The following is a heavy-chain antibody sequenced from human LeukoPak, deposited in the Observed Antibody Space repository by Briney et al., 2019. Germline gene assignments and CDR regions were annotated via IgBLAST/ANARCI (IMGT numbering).Heavy chain of an antibody. Sequence: GESLRLSCAASGFTFSSYSMNWVRQAPGKGLEWVSSISSSSSYIYYADSVKGRFTISRDNAKNSLYLQMNSLRAEDTAVYYCARREEMGAFDIWGQGTMVTVSS. V-gene: IGHV3-21*01. CDR2: ISSSSSYI. CDR3: ARREEMGAFDI. J-gene: IGHJ3*02. D-gene: IGHD5-24*01. CDR1: GFTFSSYS.